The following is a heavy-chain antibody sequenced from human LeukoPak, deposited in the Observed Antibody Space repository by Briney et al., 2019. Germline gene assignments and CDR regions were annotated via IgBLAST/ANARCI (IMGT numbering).Heavy chain of an antibody. CDR2: INPSGGST. V-gene: IGHV1-46*01. J-gene: IGHJ4*02. Sequence: ASVTVSCKASGYTFTGYYMHWVRQAPGQGLEWMTMINPSGGSTTYAQNFQDRVTVTRDMSTSTVYMELSSLTSEDTAVYYCARTRGYYFDYWGQGTLVTVSS. CDR1: GYTFTGYY. CDR3: ARTRGYYFDY.